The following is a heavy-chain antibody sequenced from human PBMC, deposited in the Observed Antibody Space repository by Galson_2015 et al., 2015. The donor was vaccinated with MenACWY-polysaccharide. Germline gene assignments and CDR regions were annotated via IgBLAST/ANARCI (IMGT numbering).Heavy chain of an antibody. CDR2: MNPNSGNT. J-gene: IGHJ3*02. V-gene: IGHV1-8*01. Sequence: SVKVSCKASGYTFISYDFNWVRQATGQGLEWMGWMNPNSGNTGYAQKFQGRVTMTRNTSISTAYMELCSLRSEDTAVYYCARVGYYDSSGYSLNAFDIWGQGTMVTVSS. CDR1: GYTFISYD. CDR3: ARVGYYDSSGYSLNAFDI. D-gene: IGHD3-22*01.